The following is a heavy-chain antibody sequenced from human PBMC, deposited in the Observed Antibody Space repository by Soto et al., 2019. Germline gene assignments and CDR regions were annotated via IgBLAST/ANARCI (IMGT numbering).Heavy chain of an antibody. D-gene: IGHD3-3*01. Sequence: LRLSCAASGLTFSQYWMHWVRQAPGQGLVWVSRISDDGTITDYADSVKGRFTVSRDNARNTHSLQMNSLRSEDTAVYFCATAVDYDFWSGTTHYGMDVWGQGTTVTVSS. V-gene: IGHV3-74*01. CDR2: ISDDGTIT. J-gene: IGHJ6*02. CDR3: ATAVDYDFWSGTTHYGMDV. CDR1: GLTFSQYW.